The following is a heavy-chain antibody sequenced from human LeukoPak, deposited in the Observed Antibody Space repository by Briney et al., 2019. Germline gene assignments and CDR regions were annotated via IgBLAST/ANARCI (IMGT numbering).Heavy chain of an antibody. CDR3: ASGYDILTGYDHPYSYFDY. J-gene: IGHJ4*02. D-gene: IGHD3-9*01. V-gene: IGHV1-2*02. Sequence: ASVKVSCKASGYTFTEYYIQWMRQAPGQGLEWMGWIKPNSGGTNYAQKFQGRVTMTRDTSISTAYMELSRLRSDDTAVYYCASGYDILTGYDHPYSYFDYWGQGTLVTVSS. CDR2: IKPNSGGT. CDR1: GYTFTEYY.